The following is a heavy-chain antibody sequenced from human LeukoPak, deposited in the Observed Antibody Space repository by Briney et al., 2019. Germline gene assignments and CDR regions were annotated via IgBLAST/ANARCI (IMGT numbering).Heavy chain of an antibody. CDR2: ISSSSSYI. CDR3: ARDLYSNYFYFDY. V-gene: IGHV3-21*01. Sequence: GGSLRLSCAASGFTFSSYSMNWVRQAPGKGLEWVSSISSSSSYIYYADSVKGQFTISRDNAKNSLYLQMNSLRAEDTAVYYCARDLYSNYFYFDYWGQGTLVTVSS. CDR1: GFTFSSYS. D-gene: IGHD4-11*01. J-gene: IGHJ4*02.